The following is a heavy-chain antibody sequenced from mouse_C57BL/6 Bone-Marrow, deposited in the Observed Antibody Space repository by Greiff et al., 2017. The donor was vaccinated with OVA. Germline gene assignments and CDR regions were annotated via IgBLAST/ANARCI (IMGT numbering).Heavy chain of an antibody. D-gene: IGHD2-5*01. CDR1: GFTFSDYG. Sequence: EVKLMESGGGLVKPGGSLKLSCAASGFTFSDYGMHWVRQAPEKGLEWVAYISSGSSTIYYADTVKGRFTISRDNAKNTLFLQMTSLRSEDTAMYYCATYYSNYLDFDYWGQGTTLTVSS. CDR2: ISSGSSTI. J-gene: IGHJ2*01. V-gene: IGHV5-17*01. CDR3: ATYYSNYLDFDY.